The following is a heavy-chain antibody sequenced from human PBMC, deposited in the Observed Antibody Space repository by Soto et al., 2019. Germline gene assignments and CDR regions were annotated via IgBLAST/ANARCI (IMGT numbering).Heavy chain of an antibody. CDR1: GFTFSDHY. J-gene: IGHJ4*02. CDR3: VNSASFADS. V-gene: IGHV3-11*03. CDR2: ISGTSHDT. D-gene: IGHD2-2*01. Sequence: GGSLRLSCAASGFTFSDHYMNWIRQAPGKGLEWLSYISGTSHDTNYADSVKGRFTISRDNAKNSLYLQLNSLRAEDSAVYYCVNSASFADSWGQGPLVTVS.